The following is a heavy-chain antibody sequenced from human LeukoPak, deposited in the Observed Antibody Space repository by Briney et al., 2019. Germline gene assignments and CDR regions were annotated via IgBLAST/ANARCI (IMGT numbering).Heavy chain of an antibody. J-gene: IGHJ4*02. CDR3: ARDPHYTPFDY. D-gene: IGHD4-11*01. V-gene: IGHV4-38-2*02. CDR1: GYSISSGYY. Sequence: PSETLSLTYTVSGYSISSGYYWGWIRQPPGKGLEWFGSIYHSGSTYYNPSLKSRVTISVDTSKNQFSLKLSSVTAADTAVYYCARDPHYTPFDYWGQGTLVTVSS. CDR2: IYHSGST.